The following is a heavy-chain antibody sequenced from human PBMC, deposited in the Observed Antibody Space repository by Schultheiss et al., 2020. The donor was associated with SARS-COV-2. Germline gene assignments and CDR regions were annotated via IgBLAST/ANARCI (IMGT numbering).Heavy chain of an antibody. CDR1: GFTFSSYD. V-gene: IGHV3-13*04. CDR2: IGTAGDT. CDR3: ARDIADYFDY. J-gene: IGHJ4*02. Sequence: GESLKISCAASGFTFSSYDMHWVRQATGKGLEWVSAIGTAGDTYYPGSVKGRFTISRDDSSNSLYLQMNSLRPEDTAVYFCARDIADYFDYWGRGILVTVSS. D-gene: IGHD5-12*01.